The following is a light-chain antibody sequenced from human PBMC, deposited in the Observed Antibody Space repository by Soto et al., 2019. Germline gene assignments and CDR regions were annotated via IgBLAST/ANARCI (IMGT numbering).Light chain of an antibody. CDR3: CSYAGSYTYV. CDR1: SSDVGTFYF. Sequence: QSALTQPRSVSGSPGQSVTISCTGTSSDVGTFYFVSWYQQYPDKGPKLIIYDVTERPSGVPDRFSGSKSGNTASLTISGLQAEDEADYYCCSYAGSYTYVFGSGTKVTV. CDR2: DVT. V-gene: IGLV2-11*01. J-gene: IGLJ1*01.